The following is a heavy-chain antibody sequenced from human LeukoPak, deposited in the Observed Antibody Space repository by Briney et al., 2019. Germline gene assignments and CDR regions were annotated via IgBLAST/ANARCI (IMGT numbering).Heavy chain of an antibody. J-gene: IGHJ6*03. Sequence: GGSLRLSCAASGFSFSTYNMNWVRQAPGKALEWVSSITSSGREIFYIDSVKGRFTISRDNAEKSLYLQMDSLRAEDTAVYYCARDPYNGAYGNDYYYYMDAWGKGTTVTVSS. D-gene: IGHD5-12*01. CDR2: ITSSGREI. CDR3: ARDPYNGAYGNDYYYYMDA. CDR1: GFSFSTYN. V-gene: IGHV3-21*01.